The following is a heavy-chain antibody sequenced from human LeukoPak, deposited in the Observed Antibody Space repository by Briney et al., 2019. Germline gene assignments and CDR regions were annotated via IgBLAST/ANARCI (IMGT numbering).Heavy chain of an antibody. J-gene: IGHJ4*02. CDR3: ARYYYDSSGYSKFDY. CDR2: ISSSGSTI. CDR1: GFTFSSYE. V-gene: IGHV3-48*03. D-gene: IGHD3-22*01. Sequence: GGSPRLSCAASGFTFSSYEMNWVRQAPGKGLEWVSYISSSGSTIYYADSVKGRFTISRDNAKNSLYLQMNSLRAEDTAVYYCARYYYDSSGYSKFDYWGQGTLATVSS.